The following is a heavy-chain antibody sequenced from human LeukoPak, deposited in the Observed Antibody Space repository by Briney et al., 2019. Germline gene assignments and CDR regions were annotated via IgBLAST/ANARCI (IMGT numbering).Heavy chain of an antibody. CDR2: INHSGST. J-gene: IGHJ4*02. CDR1: GGSFSGYY. CDR3: ARDVTSTVH. Sequence: SETLSLTCAVYGGSFSGYYWSWIRQPPGKGLEWIGEINHSGSTYYNPSLKSRVTISVDTSKNQFSLKLSSVTAADTAVYYCARDVTSTVHWGQGTLVTVSS. V-gene: IGHV4-34*01. D-gene: IGHD1-1*01.